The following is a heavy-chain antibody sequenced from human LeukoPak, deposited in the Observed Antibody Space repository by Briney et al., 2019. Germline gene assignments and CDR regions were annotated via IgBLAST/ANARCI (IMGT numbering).Heavy chain of an antibody. J-gene: IGHJ4*02. CDR1: GTSFSAYY. V-gene: IGHV4-34*01. Sequence: SETLPLTCAVSGTSFSAYYCNWIRQSPEKGLEWIGEINHRGETNYNPSLQSRVTMSVDTSKNQFSLRLTSLTAADTAIYYCARDPGIRGTALDYWGQGTPVTVSS. D-gene: IGHD1-7*01. CDR2: INHRGET. CDR3: ARDPGIRGTALDY.